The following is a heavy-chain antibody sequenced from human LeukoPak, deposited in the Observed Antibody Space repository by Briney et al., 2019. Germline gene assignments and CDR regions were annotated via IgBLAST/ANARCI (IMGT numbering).Heavy chain of an antibody. Sequence: GGSLRLSCAASGFTVSSNYMSWVRQAPGEGLEWVSVIYSGGSTYYADSVKGRFTISRDNSKNTLYLQMNSLRAEDTAVYYCARWAYSSSWGHYFDYWGQGTLVTVSS. J-gene: IGHJ4*02. CDR2: IYSGGST. V-gene: IGHV3-66*01. CDR3: ARWAYSSSWGHYFDY. CDR1: GFTVSSNY. D-gene: IGHD6-13*01.